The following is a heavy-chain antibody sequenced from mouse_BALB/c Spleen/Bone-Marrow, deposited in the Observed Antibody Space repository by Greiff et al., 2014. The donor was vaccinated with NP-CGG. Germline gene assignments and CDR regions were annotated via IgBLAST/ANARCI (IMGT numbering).Heavy chain of an antibody. Sequence: VQLQQSGAELARPGASVKMPCKASGYTFTTYTMHWVQQRPGQGLEWVGYINPSTGFTNYNQIFKDKATLAADKSSSTAYMQLSSLTSEDSAVYYCARGGFLLRSLALDYWGQGTSVTVSS. CDR2: INPSTGFT. V-gene: IGHV1-4*01. CDR1: GYTFTTYT. CDR3: ARGGFLLRSLALDY. D-gene: IGHD1-1*01. J-gene: IGHJ4*01.